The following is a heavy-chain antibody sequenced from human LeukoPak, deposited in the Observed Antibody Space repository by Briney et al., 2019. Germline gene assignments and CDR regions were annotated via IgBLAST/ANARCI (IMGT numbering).Heavy chain of an antibody. V-gene: IGHV4-4*07. CDR2: IYTSGST. Sequence: SETLSLTCTVSGGSISSYYWSWIRQPAGKGLEWIGRIYTSGSTNYNPSLKSRVTMSVDTSKNQFSLKLSSVTAADTAVYYCARDESEYSSSSTAFDIWGQGTMVTVSS. CDR1: GGSISSYY. CDR3: ARDESEYSSSSTAFDI. J-gene: IGHJ3*02. D-gene: IGHD6-6*01.